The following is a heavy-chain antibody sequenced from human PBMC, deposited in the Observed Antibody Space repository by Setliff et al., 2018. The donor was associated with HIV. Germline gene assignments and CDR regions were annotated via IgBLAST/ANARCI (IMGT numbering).Heavy chain of an antibody. CDR3: VRDPIEGSPDY. CDR2: MSTGGGIK. CDR1: GFTFSSYV. V-gene: IGHV3-30-3*01. D-gene: IGHD1-26*01. J-gene: IGHJ4*02. Sequence: GGPLRLSCAATGFTFSSYVLHWVRQAPGKGLEWVAVMSTGGGIKICADSVKGRFTISRDNSRNTLFLQMNNLRPEDTATYYCVRDPIEGSPDYWGQGTMVTVSS.